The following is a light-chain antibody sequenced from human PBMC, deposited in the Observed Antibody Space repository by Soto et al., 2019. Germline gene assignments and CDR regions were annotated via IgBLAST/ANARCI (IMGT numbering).Light chain of an antibody. CDR1: SSDVGGYNY. CDR3: SSYTSSSTLV. J-gene: IGLJ1*01. CDR2: EVS. V-gene: IGLV2-14*01. Sequence: QSALTQPASVSGSPGQSITISCTGTSSDVGGYNYVSWYQQHPGKAPKLMIYEVSNRPSGVSNRFSGSKSGNTASLTISGFQAEDEADYYCSSYTSSSTLVFGTVTKLTVL.